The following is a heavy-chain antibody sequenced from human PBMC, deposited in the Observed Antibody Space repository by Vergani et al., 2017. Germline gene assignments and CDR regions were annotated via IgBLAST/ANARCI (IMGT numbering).Heavy chain of an antibody. CDR2: TWYDGNNK. J-gene: IGHJ4*02. Sequence: QVQLVESGGGVVQPGRSLRLSCAASGFTFNQYGMHWVRQAPGKGLEWVAVTWYDGNNKQYADSVKGRFTISRDNSKSTMYLQMNSLRDEDTGVYYCAKCSAVAGTPVDYWGQGTLVTVSS. CDR3: AKCSAVAGTPVDY. D-gene: IGHD6-19*01. V-gene: IGHV3-33*06. CDR1: GFTFNQYG.